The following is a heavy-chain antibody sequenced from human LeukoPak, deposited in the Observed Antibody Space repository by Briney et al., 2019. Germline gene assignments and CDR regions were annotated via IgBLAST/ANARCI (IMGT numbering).Heavy chain of an antibody. CDR3: ATRRWFTVRDDAFDI. D-gene: IGHD3-10*01. V-gene: IGHV4-39*01. CDR2: IYYSGST. Sequence: SETLSLTCTVSGGSISSSSYYWGWIRQPPGKGLEWIGSIYYSGSTYYNPSLKSRVTISVDTSKNQFSLKLSSVTAADTAVYYCATRRWFTVRDDAFDIWGQGTMVTVSS. J-gene: IGHJ3*02. CDR1: GGSISSSSYY.